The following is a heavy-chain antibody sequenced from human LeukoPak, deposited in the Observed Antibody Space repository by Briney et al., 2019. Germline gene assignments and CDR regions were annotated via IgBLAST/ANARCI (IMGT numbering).Heavy chain of an antibody. D-gene: IGHD5-12*01. V-gene: IGHV4-61*08. CDR2: IYDSGST. CDR1: GDSITSGGYS. Sequence: PSETLSLTCVVSGDSITSGGYSWSWIRQPPGKGLEWVGYIYDSGSTNYNPSLKSRVTISVDTSKTQFSLKLTSVTPADTAVYYCARLGPGGHGEFDYWGQGTLVTVSS. CDR3: ARLGPGGHGEFDY. J-gene: IGHJ4*02.